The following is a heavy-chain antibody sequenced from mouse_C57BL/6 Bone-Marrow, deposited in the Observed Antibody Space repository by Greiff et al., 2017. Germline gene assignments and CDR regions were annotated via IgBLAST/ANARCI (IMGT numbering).Heavy chain of an antibody. D-gene: IGHD2-4*01. J-gene: IGHJ4*01. CDR2: IDPSDSYT. CDR1: GYTFTSYW. Sequence: VQLQQPGAELVRPGTSVKLSCKASGYTFTSYWMHWVKQRPGQGLEWIGVIDPSDSYTNYNQKFKGKATLTVDTSSSTAYMQLSSLTSEDSAVYYCARRRMVYYDYDYAMDYWGQGASVTVSS. V-gene: IGHV1-59*01. CDR3: ARRRMVYYDYDYAMDY.